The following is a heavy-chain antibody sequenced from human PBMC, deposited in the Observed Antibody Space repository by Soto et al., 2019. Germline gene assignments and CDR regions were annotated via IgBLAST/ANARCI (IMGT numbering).Heavy chain of an antibody. Sequence: QVQLVQSGAEEKKPGASVKVSCKASGYTFTSYAMHWVRQAPGQRLEWMGWINAGNGNTKYSQKFHGRVTINRDTSASTAYMELSSLRSEDTAVYYCARSIVVVTALDYWGQGTLVTVSS. D-gene: IGHD2-21*02. J-gene: IGHJ4*02. CDR3: ARSIVVVTALDY. V-gene: IGHV1-3*05. CDR1: GYTFTSYA. CDR2: INAGNGNT.